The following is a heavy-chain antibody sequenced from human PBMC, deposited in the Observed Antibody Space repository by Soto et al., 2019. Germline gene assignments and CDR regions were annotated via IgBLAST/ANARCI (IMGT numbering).Heavy chain of an antibody. J-gene: IGHJ4*02. V-gene: IGHV1-18*04. CDR3: ARVVLLWFGESPNDY. D-gene: IGHD3-10*01. CDR2: ISAYNGNT. CDR1: GYTFTSYG. Sequence: GASVKVSCKASGYTFTSYGISWVRQAPGQGLEWMGWISAYNGNTNYAQKLQGRVTMTTDTSTSTAYMELRSLRSDDTAVYYCARVVLLWFGESPNDYWGQGTLVTVSS.